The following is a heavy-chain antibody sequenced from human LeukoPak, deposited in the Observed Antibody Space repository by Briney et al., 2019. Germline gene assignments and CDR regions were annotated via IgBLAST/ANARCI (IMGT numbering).Heavy chain of an antibody. CDR2: ISYDGSNK. V-gene: IGHV3-30-3*01. J-gene: IGHJ4*02. CDR1: GFTFSSYA. Sequence: GGSLRLSCAASGFTFSSYAMHWVRQAPGKGLEWVAVISYDGSNKYYADSVKGRFTISRDNSKNTLYLQMNSLRAEDTAVYYCAKDPYYDSSGYLEGWGQGTLVTVSS. D-gene: IGHD3-22*01. CDR3: AKDPYYDSSGYLEG.